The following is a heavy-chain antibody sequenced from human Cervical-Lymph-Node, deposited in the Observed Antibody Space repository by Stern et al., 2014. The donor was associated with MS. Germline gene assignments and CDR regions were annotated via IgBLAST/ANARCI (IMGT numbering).Heavy chain of an antibody. CDR1: GDSFTTFW. CDR3: ARQYSSGWYDS. Sequence: VQLVQSGAEVKKPGESLKISCKGSGDSFTTFWIAWVRQMPGKGLEWMGIIFPGDSATRYGPSLQGPVTLSVDKSISTAYLHWSSLKASDTAIYYCARQYSSGWYDSWGQGTLVTVSS. CDR2: IFPGDSAT. V-gene: IGHV5-51*01. D-gene: IGHD6-19*01. J-gene: IGHJ5*01.